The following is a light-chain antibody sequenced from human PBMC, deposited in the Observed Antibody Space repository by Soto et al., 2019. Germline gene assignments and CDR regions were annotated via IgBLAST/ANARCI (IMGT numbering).Light chain of an antibody. CDR2: DAS. CDR1: QSISGW. CDR3: QQYSSYSRT. Sequence: DIQMTQSPSTLSATAGDRVTITCRASQSISGWLAWYQQKPGKAPKLLIYDASNLETGVPSRFSGSGSGTEFTLTISNLQPDDFATYYCQQYSSYSRTFGQGTKVDIK. J-gene: IGKJ1*01. V-gene: IGKV1-5*01.